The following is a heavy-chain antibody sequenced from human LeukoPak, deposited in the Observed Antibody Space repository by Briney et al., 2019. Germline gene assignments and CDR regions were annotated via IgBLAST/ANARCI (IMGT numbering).Heavy chain of an antibody. CDR3: ARESRGDIVVVPAAPDRTILGGLDY. Sequence: ASVKVSCKASGYTFTGYYMHWVRQAPGQGLEWMGWINPNSGGTNYAQKFQGRVTMTRDTSISTAYMELSRLRSGDTAVYYCARESRGDIVVVPAAPDRTILGGLDYWGQGTLVTVSS. J-gene: IGHJ4*02. CDR2: INPNSGGT. D-gene: IGHD2-2*01. V-gene: IGHV1-2*02. CDR1: GYTFTGYY.